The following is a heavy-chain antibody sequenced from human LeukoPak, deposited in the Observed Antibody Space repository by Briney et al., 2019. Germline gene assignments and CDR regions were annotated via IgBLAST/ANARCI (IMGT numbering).Heavy chain of an antibody. Sequence: ASVEVSCKASGHTSTTYAIHWVRQAPGQGLEWMGWINAGNGNIKYSQKLQGRVTITGDTSASTAYMELSSLRSEDTAVYYCARGYCSSTSCYMDVWGQGTTVT. V-gene: IGHV1-3*01. CDR2: INAGNGNI. J-gene: IGHJ6*02. CDR3: ARGYCSSTSCYMDV. D-gene: IGHD2-2*01. CDR1: GHTSTTYA.